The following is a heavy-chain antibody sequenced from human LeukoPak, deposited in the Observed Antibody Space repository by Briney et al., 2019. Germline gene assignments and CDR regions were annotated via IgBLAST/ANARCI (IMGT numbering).Heavy chain of an antibody. Sequence: PRGSMRLSCAASAFTFSSNAMGWVRQAPGGGLEWVSAISGSGGSTYDTDSEKDRFTISRDTSKNTLYLQINSLRAEDTAVYYCAKDVSRSTSCYNYCGQRTLVTVSS. CDR2: ISGSGGST. CDR1: AFTFSSNA. V-gene: IGHV3-23*01. J-gene: IGHJ4*02. D-gene: IGHD2-2*01. CDR3: AKDVSRSTSCYNY.